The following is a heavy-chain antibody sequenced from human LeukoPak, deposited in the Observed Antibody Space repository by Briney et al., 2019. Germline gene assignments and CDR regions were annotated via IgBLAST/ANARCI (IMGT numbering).Heavy chain of an antibody. CDR3: ARDLTPDGAFDI. D-gene: IGHD5-24*01. CDR2: IYYSGST. Sequence: SETLSLTCTVSGGSISSGGYYWSWIRQHPGKGLEWIGYIYYSGSTYYNPSLKSRVTISVDTSKNQFSLKLSSVTAADTALYYCARDLTPDGAFDIWGQGTMVTVSS. V-gene: IGHV4-31*03. CDR1: GGSISSGGYY. J-gene: IGHJ3*02.